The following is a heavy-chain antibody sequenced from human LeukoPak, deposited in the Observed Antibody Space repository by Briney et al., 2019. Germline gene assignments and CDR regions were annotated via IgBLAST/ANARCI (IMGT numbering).Heavy chain of an antibody. J-gene: IGHJ4*02. CDR1: GGSITSSNDF. Sequence: PSETLSLTCTVSGGSITSSNDFWGWIRQPPGKGLVWVGSIFYSGTTYYNPSLKSRVTISVDTSKNQFSLKLSSVTAADTAVYYCARDQPNRGYYDSSGYYDYWGRGTLVTVSS. V-gene: IGHV4-39*07. CDR3: ARDQPNRGYYDSSGYYDY. D-gene: IGHD3-22*01. CDR2: IFYSGTT.